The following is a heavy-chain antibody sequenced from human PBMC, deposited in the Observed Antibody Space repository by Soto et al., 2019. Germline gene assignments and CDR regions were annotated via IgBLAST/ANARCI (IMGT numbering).Heavy chain of an antibody. CDR1: GYTFTSYA. CDR2: INAGNGNT. J-gene: IGHJ4*02. Sequence: QVQLVQSGAEVKKPGASVKVSCKASGYTFTSYAMHWVRQAPGQRLEWMGWINAGNGNTKYSQKFQGRVTITRDTSASTAYMELSSLISEDMAVYYCAITSGYYFYDYWGQGTLVTVSS. D-gene: IGHD3-3*01. V-gene: IGHV1-3*01. CDR3: AITSGYYFYDY.